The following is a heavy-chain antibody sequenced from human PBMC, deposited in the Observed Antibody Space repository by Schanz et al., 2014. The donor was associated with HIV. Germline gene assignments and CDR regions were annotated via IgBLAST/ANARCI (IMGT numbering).Heavy chain of an antibody. Sequence: EVQLLESGGGLVQPGGSLRLSCAASGFTFSSYAMTWVRQAPGKGLEWVANIKEDGSEKYHADSVKGRFTISRDNAKNSLCLQMESLRAEDTAVYYCARDGGEVWGQGTTVTVSS. CDR2: IKEDGSEK. CDR1: GFTFSSYA. CDR3: ARDGGEV. V-gene: IGHV3-7*01. J-gene: IGHJ6*02. D-gene: IGHD3-16*01.